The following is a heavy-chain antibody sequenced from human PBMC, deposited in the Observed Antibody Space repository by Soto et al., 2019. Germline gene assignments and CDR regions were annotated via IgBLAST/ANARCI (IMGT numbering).Heavy chain of an antibody. CDR1: SGSISSSNW. J-gene: IGHJ4*02. Sequence: QVQLQESDPGLVKPSGTLSLTCAVSSGSISSSNWWSWVRQPPGKGLEWIGEIYHSGSTNYNPSLKSRVTISVDKSKNQFSLKLSSVTAADTAVYYCARTLLRGGSPNYFFDYWGQGTLVTVSS. V-gene: IGHV4-4*02. D-gene: IGHD2-15*01. CDR3: ARTLLRGGSPNYFFDY. CDR2: IYHSGST.